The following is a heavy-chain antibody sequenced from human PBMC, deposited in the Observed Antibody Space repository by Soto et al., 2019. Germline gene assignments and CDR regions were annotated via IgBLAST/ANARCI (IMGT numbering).Heavy chain of an antibody. V-gene: IGHV1-18*01. J-gene: IGHJ4*02. Sequence: ASVKVSCKGFGYSFMKYGINWVRQAPGQGLEWVGWISPYSGYTHSAQKFHGRLTLTTDTAASTAYMELRILRSADTALYYCAREASVLIPPAQPSRFDSWGQGTLATVS. D-gene: IGHD2-8*01. CDR1: GYSFMKYG. CDR2: ISPYSGYT. CDR3: AREASVLIPPAQPSRFDS.